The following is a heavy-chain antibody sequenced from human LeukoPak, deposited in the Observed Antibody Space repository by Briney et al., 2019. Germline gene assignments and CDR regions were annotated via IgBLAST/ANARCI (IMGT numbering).Heavy chain of an antibody. CDR1: GGSISSCY. CDR3: ARGLGMYSDFWSGYYNYYYYMDV. Sequence: SETLSLTCTVSGGSISSCYWSWIRQPPGKGLEWIGYIYTSGSTNYNPSLKSRVTISVDTSKNQFSLKLSSVTAADTAVYYCARGLGMYSDFWSGYYNYYYYMDVWGKGTTVTVSS. D-gene: IGHD3-3*01. CDR2: IYTSGST. V-gene: IGHV4-4*09. J-gene: IGHJ6*03.